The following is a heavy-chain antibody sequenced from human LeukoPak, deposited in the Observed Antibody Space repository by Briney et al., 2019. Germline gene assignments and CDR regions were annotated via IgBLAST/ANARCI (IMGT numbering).Heavy chain of an antibody. CDR1: GYTFTSYD. CDR3: ARGRFVVVVAAPYYYYGMDV. D-gene: IGHD2-15*01. J-gene: IGHJ6*02. V-gene: IGHV1-8*01. CDR2: MNPNNGNT. Sequence: ASVKVSCKASGYTFTSYDITWVRQATGQGLEWMGWMNPNNGNTDYAQNFQGRVTMTRNTSISTAYMELSRLRSDDTAVYYCARGRFVVVVAAPYYYYGMDVWGQGTTVTVSS.